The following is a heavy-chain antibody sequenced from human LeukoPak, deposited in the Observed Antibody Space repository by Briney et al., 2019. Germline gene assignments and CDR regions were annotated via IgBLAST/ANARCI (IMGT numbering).Heavy chain of an antibody. D-gene: IGHD3-10*01. CDR1: GYTFTGYY. J-gene: IGHJ5*02. Sequence: GASVKVSCKASGYTFTGYYMHWVRQAPGQGLEWMGWINPNSGGTNYAQKFQGRVTMTRDTSISTAYMELSRLRSDDTAVYYCARSITMVGGVIIFTFDPWGQGTLVTVSS. CDR2: INPNSGGT. V-gene: IGHV1-2*02. CDR3: ARSITMVGGVIIFTFDP.